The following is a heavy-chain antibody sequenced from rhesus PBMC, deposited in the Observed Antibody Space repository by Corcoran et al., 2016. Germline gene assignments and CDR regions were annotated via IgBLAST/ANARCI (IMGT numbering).Heavy chain of an antibody. Sequence: QVQLQESGPGLVKPSETLSLTCAVSGYSISSNYWNWIRQPPGKGLKWIGSIYGSGGRNYPHPSLQSRVTLSVATSKNQFSLKLSSVTAADTAVYYCARDNSGSYGEYFDYWGQGLLVTVSS. J-gene: IGHJ4*01. V-gene: IGHV4S14*01. CDR1: GYSISSNY. D-gene: IGHD6-25*01. CDR2: IYGSGGRN. CDR3: ARDNSGSYGEYFDY.